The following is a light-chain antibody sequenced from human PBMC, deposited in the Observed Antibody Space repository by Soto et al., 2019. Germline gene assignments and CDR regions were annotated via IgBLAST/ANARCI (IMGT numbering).Light chain of an antibody. CDR3: SSYAGSNVV. CDR2: EVS. Sequence: QSALTQPPSASGSPGQSVSISCTGTSSDVGGYNYVSWYQQHPRKAPKLMIFEVSTRPSGVPDRFSGSKSGNAASLTVSGLQAEDEADYYCSSYAGSNVVFGGGSQLTVL. CDR1: SSDVGGYNY. V-gene: IGLV2-8*01. J-gene: IGLJ2*01.